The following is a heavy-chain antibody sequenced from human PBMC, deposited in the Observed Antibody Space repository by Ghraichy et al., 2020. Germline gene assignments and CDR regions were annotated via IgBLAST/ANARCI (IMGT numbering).Heavy chain of an antibody. Sequence: SETLSLTCTVSGGSISSSSYYWGWIRQPPGKGLEWIGSIYYSGSTYYNPSLKSRVTISVDTSKNQFSLKLSSVTAADTAVYYCARRKIAVAGPEAFVIWGQGTMVTVSS. CDR2: IYYSGST. CDR1: GGSISSSSYY. D-gene: IGHD6-19*01. V-gene: IGHV4-39*01. J-gene: IGHJ3*02. CDR3: ARRKIAVAGPEAFVI.